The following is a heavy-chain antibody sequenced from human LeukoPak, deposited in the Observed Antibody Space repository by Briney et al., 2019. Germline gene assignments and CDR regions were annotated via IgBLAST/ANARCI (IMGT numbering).Heavy chain of an antibody. CDR1: GGTFSSYA. CDR3: ARGTRYSYGWGN. J-gene: IGHJ4*02. CDR2: IIPIFGTA. D-gene: IGHD5-18*01. Sequence: GASVKVSCKASGGTFSSYAISWVRQAPGQGLEWMGGIIPIFGTANYAQKFQGRVTITADESTSTAYMELSSLRSEDTAVYYCARGTRYSYGWGNWGQGTLVTVSS. V-gene: IGHV1-69*13.